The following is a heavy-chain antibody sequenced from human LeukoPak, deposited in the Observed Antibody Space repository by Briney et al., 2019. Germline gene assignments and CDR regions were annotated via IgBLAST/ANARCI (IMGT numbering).Heavy chain of an antibody. J-gene: IGHJ4*02. Sequence: GGSLRLSRAASGFTFSSYGMHWVRQAPGKGLEWVAVIWYDGSNKYYADSVKGRFTISRDNSKNTLYLQMNSLRAEDTAVYYCARVCSSSWLDYWGQGTLVTVSS. D-gene: IGHD6-13*01. CDR2: IWYDGSNK. CDR1: GFTFSSYG. CDR3: ARVCSSSWLDY. V-gene: IGHV3-33*01.